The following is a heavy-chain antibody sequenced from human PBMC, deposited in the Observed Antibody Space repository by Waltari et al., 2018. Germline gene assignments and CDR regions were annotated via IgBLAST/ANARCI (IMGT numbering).Heavy chain of an antibody. V-gene: IGHV4-34*01. J-gene: IGHJ5*02. CDR3: ARVGDCSSTSCYEDWFDP. D-gene: IGHD2-2*01. CDR2: INHSGST. Sequence: QVQLQQWGAGLLKPSETLSLTCAVYGGSFSGYYWSWIRQPPGKGLEWIGEINHSGSTSYNPSVKSRVTISVDTSKNQFSLKLSSVTAADTAVYYCARVGDCSSTSCYEDWFDPWGQGTLVTVSS. CDR1: GGSFSGYY.